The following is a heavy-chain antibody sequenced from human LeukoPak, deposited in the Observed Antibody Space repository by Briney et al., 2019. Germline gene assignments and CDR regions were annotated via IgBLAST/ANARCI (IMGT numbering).Heavy chain of an antibody. CDR1: GFTFSSYA. J-gene: IGHJ4*02. CDR3: ARALPLTIFGVGNPTGFDY. Sequence: GGSLRLSCAASGFTFSSYAMSWVRQAPGKGLEWVSAISGSGGSTYYADSVKGRFTISRDNSKNTLYLQMNSLRAEDTAVYYCARALPLTIFGVGNPTGFDYWGQGTLVTVSS. D-gene: IGHD3-3*01. CDR2: ISGSGGST. V-gene: IGHV3-23*01.